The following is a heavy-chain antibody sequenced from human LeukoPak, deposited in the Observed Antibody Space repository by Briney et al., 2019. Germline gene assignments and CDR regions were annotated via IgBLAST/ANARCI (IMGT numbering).Heavy chain of an antibody. Sequence: SETLSLTCTVSGGSISSYYWSWIRQPPGKGLEWIGYIYYSGSTNYNPSLKSRVTISVDTSKNQFSLKLSSVTAADTAVYYCARDPIAAAGTRYDYYYMDVWGKGTTVTVSS. CDR2: IYYSGST. CDR3: ARDPIAAAGTRYDYYYMDV. D-gene: IGHD6-13*01. V-gene: IGHV4-59*01. CDR1: GGSISSYY. J-gene: IGHJ6*03.